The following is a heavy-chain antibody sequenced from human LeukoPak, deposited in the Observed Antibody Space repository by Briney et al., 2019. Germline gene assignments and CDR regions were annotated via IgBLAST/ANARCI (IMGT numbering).Heavy chain of an antibody. CDR3: ARDRIVGAEDDAFGI. Sequence: ASVKVSCKASGGTFSSYAISWVRQAPGQGLEWMGGIIPIFGTANYAQKLQGRVTMTTDTSTSTAYMELRSLRSDDTAVYYCARDRIVGAEDDAFGIWGQGTMVTVSS. CDR2: IIPIFGTA. J-gene: IGHJ3*02. V-gene: IGHV1-69*05. D-gene: IGHD1-26*01. CDR1: GGTFSSYA.